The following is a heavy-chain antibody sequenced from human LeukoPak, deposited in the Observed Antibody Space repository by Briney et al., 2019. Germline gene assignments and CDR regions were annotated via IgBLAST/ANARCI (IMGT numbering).Heavy chain of an antibody. Sequence: QAGGSLRLSCVASGFTFNSYAITWVRQAPGKGLEWVSVISGSADRIYYADSVKGRFTISRDNSKNTLYLQMNSLRAEDTAVYYCAKDSSGGWRGYYYYMDVWGKGTTVTVSS. CDR1: GFTFNSYA. CDR2: ISGSADRI. V-gene: IGHV3-23*01. CDR3: AKDSSGGWRGYYYYMDV. D-gene: IGHD6-19*01. J-gene: IGHJ6*03.